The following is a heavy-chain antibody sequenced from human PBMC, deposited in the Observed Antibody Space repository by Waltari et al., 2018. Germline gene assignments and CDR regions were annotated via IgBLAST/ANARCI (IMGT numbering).Heavy chain of an antibody. J-gene: IGHJ4*02. CDR3: ARGRQGFY. V-gene: IGHV1-2*02. CDR1: GYTFTDYY. CDR2: INPNSGGT. Sequence: QVQVVQSGPEVEKPGASVKVSCKASGYTFTDYYIHWVRQAPGQGLEWMGWINPNSGGTNDAQRFQGRVTMTRDTSISTAYMELSRLRSDDTAVYYCARGRQGFYWGQGTLVTVSS.